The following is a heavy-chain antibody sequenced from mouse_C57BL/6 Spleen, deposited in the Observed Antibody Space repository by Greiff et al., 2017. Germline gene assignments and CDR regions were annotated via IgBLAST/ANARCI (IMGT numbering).Heavy chain of an antibody. CDR1: GYTFTSYW. CDR3: ARGGKDYDYDSTGCYAMDY. V-gene: IGHV1-52*01. Sequence: QVQLQQPGAELVRPGSSVKLSCKASGYTFTSYWMHWVKQRPIQGLEWIGNIDPSDSETHYNQKFKDKATLTVDKSSSTAYMQLSSLTSEDSAVYYCARGGKDYDYDSTGCYAMDYWGQGTSVTVSS. CDR2: IDPSDSET. D-gene: IGHD2-4*01. J-gene: IGHJ4*01.